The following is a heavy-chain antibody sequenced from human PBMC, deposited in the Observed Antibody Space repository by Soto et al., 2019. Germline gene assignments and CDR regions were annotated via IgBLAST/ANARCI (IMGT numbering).Heavy chain of an antibody. CDR2: TYYRSKWYN. D-gene: IGHD3-10*01. J-gene: IGHJ6*02. CDR3: DRMRWGDGLDV. V-gene: IGHV6-1*01. CDR1: GDIVSSDSVT. Sequence: SQTLSLTCAISGDIVSSDSVTWNWSRQSPLRGLEWLGRTYYRSKWYNDYTVSVKSRITISPDTSKNQFSLQLSSVTPDDTAVYYCDRMRWGDGLDVWGQGTTVTFSS.